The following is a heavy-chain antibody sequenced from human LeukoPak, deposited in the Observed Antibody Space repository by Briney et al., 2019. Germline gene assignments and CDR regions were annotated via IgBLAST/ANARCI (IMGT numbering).Heavy chain of an antibody. CDR1: GFTFSSYA. D-gene: IGHD4-17*01. CDR2: ISGSGDNT. J-gene: IGHJ4*02. CDR3: AKGRGTAVTSAANY. V-gene: IGHV3-23*01. Sequence: GGSLRLSCAASGFTFSSYAMSWVRQAPGKGLEWVSSISGSGDNTCYADSVKDRFSISRDNSKTTVSLQMNSLRAEDTAVYYCAKGRGTAVTSAANYWGQGTMVTVSS.